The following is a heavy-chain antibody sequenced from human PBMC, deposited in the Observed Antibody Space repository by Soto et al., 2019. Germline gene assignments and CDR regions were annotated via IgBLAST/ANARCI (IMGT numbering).Heavy chain of an antibody. CDR2: FDPGDGET. CDR1: GYTLTELS. CDR3: ATADIAVAGLFDY. Sequence: GASVKVSCKVSGYTLTELSMHWVRQAPGKGLEWMGGFDPGDGETIYAQKFQGRVTMTEDTSTDTAYMELSSLRSEDTAVYYCATADIAVAGLFDYWGQGTLVTVSS. D-gene: IGHD6-19*01. V-gene: IGHV1-24*01. J-gene: IGHJ4*02.